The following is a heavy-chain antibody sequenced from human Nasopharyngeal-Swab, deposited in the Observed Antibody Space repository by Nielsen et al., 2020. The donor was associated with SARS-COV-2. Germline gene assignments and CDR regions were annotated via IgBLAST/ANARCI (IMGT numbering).Heavy chain of an antibody. V-gene: IGHV4-39*01. CDR2: IYYSGST. CDR1: GGSISSSSCY. Sequence: SETLSLTCTVSGGSISSSSCYWGWIRQPPGKGLEWIGSIYYSGSTYYNPSLKSRVTISVDTSKNQFSLKLSSVTAADTAVYYCARQDCSGGSCYSPYWFDPWGQGTLVTVSS. J-gene: IGHJ5*02. CDR3: ARQDCSGGSCYSPYWFDP. D-gene: IGHD2-15*01.